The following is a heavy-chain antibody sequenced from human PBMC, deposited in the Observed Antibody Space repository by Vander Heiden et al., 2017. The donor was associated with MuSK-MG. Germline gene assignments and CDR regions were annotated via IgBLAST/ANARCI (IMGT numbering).Heavy chain of an antibody. D-gene: IGHD6-13*01. CDR3: ARVGYSSSWRDFDL. V-gene: IGHV3-21*01. J-gene: IGHJ2*01. Sequence: EVQLVESGGGLVKPGGSLRLSCAPSEFTFSSYSMNWVRQAPGKGLEWVSSISSSSSYIYYADSVKGRFTISRDNAKNSLYLQMNSLRAEDTAVYYGARVGYSSSWRDFDLWGRGTLVTVSS. CDR1: EFTFSSYS. CDR2: ISSSSSYI.